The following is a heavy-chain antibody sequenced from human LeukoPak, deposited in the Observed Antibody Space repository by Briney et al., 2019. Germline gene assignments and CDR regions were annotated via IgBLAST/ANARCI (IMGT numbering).Heavy chain of an antibody. CDR2: INPNSGGT. D-gene: IGHD3-10*01. J-gene: IGHJ5*02. CDR3: ARAMLLWFGELQDNWFDP. V-gene: IGHV1-2*02. Sequence: ASVKVSCKASGYTFTGYYMHWVRQAPGQELEWMGWINPNSGGTNYAQKFQGRVTMTRDTSTSTAYMELSRLRSDDTAVYYCARAMLLWFGELQDNWFDPWGQGTLVTVSS. CDR1: GYTFTGYY.